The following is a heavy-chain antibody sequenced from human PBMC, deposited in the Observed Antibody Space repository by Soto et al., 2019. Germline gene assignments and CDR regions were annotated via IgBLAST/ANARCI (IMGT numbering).Heavy chain of an antibody. Sequence: SGPTLVKPTQTLTLTCTFSGFSLSTSGVGVGWIRQPPGKALEWLALIYWNDDKRYSPSLKSRLTITKDTSKNQVVLTMTNMDPVDTATYYCAHRRGVIATGYFDYWGQGTLVTVSS. J-gene: IGHJ4*02. CDR1: GFSLSTSGVG. D-gene: IGHD3-16*02. CDR2: IYWNDDK. CDR3: AHRRGVIATGYFDY. V-gene: IGHV2-5*01.